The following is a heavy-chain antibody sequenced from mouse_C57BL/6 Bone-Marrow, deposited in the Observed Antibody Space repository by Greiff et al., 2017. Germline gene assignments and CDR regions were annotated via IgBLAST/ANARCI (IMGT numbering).Heavy chain of an antibody. V-gene: IGHV6-3*01. CDR1: GFTFSNYW. CDR2: IRLKSDNYAT. Sequence: EVQVVESGGGLVQPGGSMKLSCVASGFTFSNYWMNLVRQSPEKGLEWVAQIRLKSDNYATHYAESVKGRFTNSRDDSKSSVYLQMNNLRAEGTGIYYCTLHCGSYAVGCWGQGTSVTDS. CDR3: TLHCGSYAVGC. D-gene: IGHD1-1*01. J-gene: IGHJ4*01.